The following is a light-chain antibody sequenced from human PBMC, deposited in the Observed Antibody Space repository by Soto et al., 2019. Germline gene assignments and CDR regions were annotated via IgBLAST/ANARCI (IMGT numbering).Light chain of an antibody. V-gene: IGKV3-15*01. J-gene: IGKJ5*01. Sequence: EILMTQSPATLSVSPGERATLSCRASQSFSSNLAWYQQKPGQAPRLLIYGASTRATGVPARFSGSGSGTEFTLTISSLQSEDFEVYYCQQYNNWPRTFGQGTRLEIK. CDR1: QSFSSN. CDR2: GAS. CDR3: QQYNNWPRT.